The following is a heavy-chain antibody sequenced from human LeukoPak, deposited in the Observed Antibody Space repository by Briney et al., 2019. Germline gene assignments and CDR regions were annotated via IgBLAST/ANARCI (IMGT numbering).Heavy chain of an antibody. Sequence: ASVKVSCKASGYTFTSYYMHWVRQAPGQGLEWVGIINPSGGSTSYAQKFQGRVTMTRDTSTSTVYMELSSLRSEDTAVYYCARDGDSSGYSQTFDYWGQGTLVTVSS. CDR2: INPSGGST. CDR3: ARDGDSSGYSQTFDY. V-gene: IGHV1-46*01. CDR1: GYTFTSYY. D-gene: IGHD3-22*01. J-gene: IGHJ4*02.